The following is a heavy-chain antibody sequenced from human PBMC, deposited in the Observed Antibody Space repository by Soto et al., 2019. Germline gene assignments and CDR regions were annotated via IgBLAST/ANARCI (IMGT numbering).Heavy chain of an antibody. J-gene: IGHJ4*02. CDR3: ARDHRYSSSWYYFDY. V-gene: IGHV3-7*03. D-gene: IGHD6-13*01. CDR1: GFTFSSYW. CDR2: IKQDGSEK. Sequence: PGWSLRLSCGASGFTFSSYWMSWVRQAPGKGLEWVANIKQDGSEKYYVDSVKGRFTISRDNAKNSLYLQMNSLRAEDTAVYYCARDHRYSSSWYYFDYWGQGTLVTVSS.